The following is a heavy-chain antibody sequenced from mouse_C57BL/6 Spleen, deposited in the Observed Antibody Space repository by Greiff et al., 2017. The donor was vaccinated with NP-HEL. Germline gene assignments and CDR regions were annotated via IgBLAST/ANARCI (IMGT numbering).Heavy chain of an antibody. CDR3: ARHYGSSYPAWFAY. V-gene: IGHV3-6*01. J-gene: IGHJ3*01. Sequence: VQLQQSGPGLVKPSQSLSLTCSVTGYSITSGYYWNWIRQFPGNKLEWMGDISYDGSNNYNPSLKNRISITRDTSKNQFFLKLNSVTTEDTATYYCARHYGSSYPAWFAYWGQGTLVTVSA. CDR2: ISYDGSN. D-gene: IGHD1-1*01. CDR1: GYSITSGYY.